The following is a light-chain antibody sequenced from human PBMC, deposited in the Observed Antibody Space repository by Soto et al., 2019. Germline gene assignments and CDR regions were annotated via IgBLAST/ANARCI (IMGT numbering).Light chain of an antibody. CDR2: DAS. CDR3: QQHNDYSAVT. V-gene: IGKV1-5*01. Sequence: DIQMTQSPSTLSASVGDRVTITCRASQNIGSSLAWYQHRPGKAPKLLIFDASTLQTGVPSRFSGSGFGTEFPLTITGLQPDDFATYYCQQHNDYSAVTFGQGTKLEIK. CDR1: QNIGSS. J-gene: IGKJ2*01.